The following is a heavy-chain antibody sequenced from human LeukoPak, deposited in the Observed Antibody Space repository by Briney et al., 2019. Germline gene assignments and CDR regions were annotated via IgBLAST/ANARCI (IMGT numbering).Heavy chain of an antibody. J-gene: IGHJ4*02. CDR1: GYTLTELS. Sequence: WASVKVSCKVSGYTLTELSMHWVRQAPGKGLEWMGGFDPEDGETIYAQKFQGRVTMTRNTSISTAYMELSSLRSEDTAVYYCARRYSSGWYEDYWGQGTLVTVSS. CDR3: ARRYSSGWYEDY. D-gene: IGHD6-19*01. V-gene: IGHV1-24*01. CDR2: FDPEDGET.